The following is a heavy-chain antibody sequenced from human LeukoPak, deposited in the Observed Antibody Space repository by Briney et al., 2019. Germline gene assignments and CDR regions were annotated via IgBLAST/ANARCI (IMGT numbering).Heavy chain of an antibody. CDR1: GGSISSYY. D-gene: IGHD5-18*01. Sequence: PSETLSLTCTVSGGSISSYYWSWIRQPPGRGLEWIGYIYYSGSTNYNPSLKSRVIISVDTSKNQFSLKLSSVTAADTAVYYCARDRRIQHYYYGMDVWGQGTTVTVSS. CDR2: IYYSGST. CDR3: ARDRRIQHYYYGMDV. V-gene: IGHV4-59*01. J-gene: IGHJ6*02.